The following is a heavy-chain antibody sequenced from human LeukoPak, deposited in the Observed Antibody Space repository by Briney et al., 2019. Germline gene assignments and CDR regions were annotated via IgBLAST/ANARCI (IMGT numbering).Heavy chain of an antibody. CDR1: GFTFSSYW. CDR3: ARDRSIVVVILDY. V-gene: IGHV3-7*01. D-gene: IGHD2-21*01. Sequence: GGSLRLSCAASGFTFSSYWMSWVRQAPGKGLEWVANIKQDGSEKYYVDSVKGRFTISRDNAKNSLYLQMNSLRAEDTAVYYCARDRSIVVVILDYWGQGTLVTVSS. J-gene: IGHJ4*02. CDR2: IKQDGSEK.